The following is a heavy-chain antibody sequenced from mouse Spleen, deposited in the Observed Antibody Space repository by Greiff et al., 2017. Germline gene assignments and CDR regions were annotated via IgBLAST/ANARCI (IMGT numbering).Heavy chain of an antibody. CDR1: GFNIKNTY. CDR3: ARSNYYDGTYFDY. D-gene: IGHD1-1*02. Sequence: EVKLVESVAELVRPGASVKLSCTASGFNIKNTYMHWVKQRPEQGLEWIGRIDPANGNTKYAPKFQGKATITADTSSNTAYLQLSSLTSEDTAIYYCARSNYYDGTYFDYWGQGTTLTVSS. CDR2: IDPANGNT. J-gene: IGHJ2*01. V-gene: IGHV14-3*01.